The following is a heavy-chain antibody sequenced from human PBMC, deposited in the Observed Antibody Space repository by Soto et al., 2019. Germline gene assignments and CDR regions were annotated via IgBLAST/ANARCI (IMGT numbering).Heavy chain of an antibody. CDR1: GFTFSSYG. Sequence: GSLRLSCAASGFTFSSYGMHWVRQAPGKGLEWVAVIWYDGSNKYYADSVKGRFTISRDNSKNTLYLQMNSLRAEDTAVYYCARGRRFPGAFDIWGQGTMVTVSS. CDR2: IWYDGSNK. CDR3: ARGRRFPGAFDI. J-gene: IGHJ3*02. V-gene: IGHV3-33*01.